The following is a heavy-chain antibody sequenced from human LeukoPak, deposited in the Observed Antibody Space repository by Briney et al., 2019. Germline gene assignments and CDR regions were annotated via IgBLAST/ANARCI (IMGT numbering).Heavy chain of an antibody. CDR1: GGSISSYY. J-gene: IGHJ3*02. CDR3: ASPNCSGGSCYSSWSAFDI. Sequence: PSETLSLTCTVSGGSISSYYWSWIRQPPGKGLEWIGYIYYSGSTNYNPSLKSRVTISVDTSKNQFSLKLSSVTAADTAVYYCASPNCSGGSCYSSWSAFDIWGQETMVTVSS. CDR2: IYYSGST. D-gene: IGHD2-15*01. V-gene: IGHV4-59*01.